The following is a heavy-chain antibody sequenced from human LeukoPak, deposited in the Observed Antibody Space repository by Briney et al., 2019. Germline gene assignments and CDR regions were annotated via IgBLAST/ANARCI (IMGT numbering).Heavy chain of an antibody. CDR3: TSRGINYYDSGGFTY. CDR2: INSRSNHI. CDR1: GFTLSSYW. D-gene: IGHD3-22*01. V-gene: IGHV3-21*01. J-gene: IGHJ4*02. Sequence: GGSLRLSCAASGFTLSSYWLHWVRQAPGEGLVWVSSINSRSNHIYYADSVKGRFTISRDNAKNALYLQMNSLRAEDTAVYYCTSRGINYYDSGGFTYWGQGTLVTVSS.